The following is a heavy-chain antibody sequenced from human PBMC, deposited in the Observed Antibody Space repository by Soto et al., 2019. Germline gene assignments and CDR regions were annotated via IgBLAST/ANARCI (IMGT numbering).Heavy chain of an antibody. CDR2: IYHSGST. J-gene: IGHJ5*02. Sequence: TLSLTCAVSGGSISSGGYSWSWIRQPPGKGLEWIGYIYHSGSTYYNPSLKSRVTISVDRSKNQFSLKLSSVTAADTAVYYCASAARVSEYYDFWSGYYPRQPRFDPWGPGPLVTVS. V-gene: IGHV4-30-2*01. CDR3: ASAARVSEYYDFWSGYYPRQPRFDP. D-gene: IGHD3-3*01. CDR1: GGSISSGGYS.